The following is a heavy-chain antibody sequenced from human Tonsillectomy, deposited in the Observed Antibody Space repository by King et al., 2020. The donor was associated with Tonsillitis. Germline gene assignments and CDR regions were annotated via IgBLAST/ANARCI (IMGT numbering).Heavy chain of an antibody. J-gene: IGHJ4*02. CDR3: ARGDGSSGSYYSSFDY. D-gene: IGHD3-10*01. CDR2: LYSGGST. Sequence: VQLVASGGGLIQPGGSLRLSCAASGFTVSSNYMTWVRQAPGKGLEWVSVLYSGGSTYYSDSVKGRFTISRDNSKNTLYLQMNSLRAEDTAVYYCARGDGSSGSYYSSFDYWGQGTLVTVSS. V-gene: IGHV3-53*01. CDR1: GFTVSSNY.